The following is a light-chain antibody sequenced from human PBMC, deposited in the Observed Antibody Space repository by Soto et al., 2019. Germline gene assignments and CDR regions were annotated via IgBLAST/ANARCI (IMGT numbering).Light chain of an antibody. V-gene: IGKV1-39*01. CDR3: QQSYSTPPIT. J-gene: IGKJ5*01. CDR2: AAS. Sequence: DIQMTQCPSSLSASLGVRVNITCGASQSISIYLNWYQQKPGKAPKLLIYAASSLQSGVPSRFSGSGSGTDFTLTISSLQPEDFATYYCQQSYSTPPITFGQGTRLEIK. CDR1: QSISIY.